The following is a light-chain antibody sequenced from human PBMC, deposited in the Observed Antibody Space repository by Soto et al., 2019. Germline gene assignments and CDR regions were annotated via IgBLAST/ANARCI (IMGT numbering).Light chain of an antibody. CDR3: QQYGSSPLIT. V-gene: IGKV3-11*01. J-gene: IGKJ5*01. CDR2: DAS. CDR1: QSVGSS. Sequence: EVVLTQSPATLSLSPGERATLSCRASQSVGSSLAWYQQVPGRAPRLLIFDASNRATGIPARFSGSGSGTDFTLTISSLEPEDFAVYYCQQYGSSPLITFGQGTRLEIK.